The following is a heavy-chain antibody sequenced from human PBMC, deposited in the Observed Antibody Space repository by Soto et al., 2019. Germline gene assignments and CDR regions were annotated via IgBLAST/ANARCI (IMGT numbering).Heavy chain of an antibody. J-gene: IGHJ4*02. Sequence: PGGSLRLSCAASGFTFSGYWMNWVRQAPGKGLEWVANIKEDGDKKYYVDSVKGRFTISRDNAKNSLYLQMNSLRAEDTAVYYCARTNRFDYWGQGTLVTVSS. CDR1: GFTFSGYW. V-gene: IGHV3-7*01. CDR2: IKEDGDKK. D-gene: IGHD2-8*01. CDR3: ARTNRFDY.